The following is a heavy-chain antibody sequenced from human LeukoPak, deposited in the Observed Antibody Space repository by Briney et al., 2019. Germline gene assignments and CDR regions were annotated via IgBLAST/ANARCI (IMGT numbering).Heavy chain of an antibody. D-gene: IGHD6-19*01. CDR3: ATLSSGWSCLDY. V-gene: IGHV3-23*01. J-gene: IGHJ4*02. Sequence: PGGSLRLSCAASGFTFSSYAMSWVRQAPGKGLEWVSAISGSGGSTYYADSGKRRVTIFRDNSKNTLSLQMNSLRAEDTAVYYCATLSSGWSCLDYWGQGTLVTVSS. CDR2: ISGSGGST. CDR1: GFTFSSYA.